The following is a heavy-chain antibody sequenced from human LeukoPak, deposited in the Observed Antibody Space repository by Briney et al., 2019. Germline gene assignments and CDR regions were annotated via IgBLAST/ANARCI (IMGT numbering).Heavy chain of an antibody. CDR2: ISGSSSYI. D-gene: IGHD1-26*01. CDR3: AGPGSYYSVYYYGMDV. CDR1: GFTFSSYS. Sequence: PGGSLRLSCAASGFTFSSYSMNWVRQAPGKGLEWVSSISGSSSYIYYADSVKGRFTISRDNAKNSLYLQMNSLRAEDTAVYYCAGPGSYYSVYYYGMDVWGQGTTVTVSS. V-gene: IGHV3-21*01. J-gene: IGHJ6*02.